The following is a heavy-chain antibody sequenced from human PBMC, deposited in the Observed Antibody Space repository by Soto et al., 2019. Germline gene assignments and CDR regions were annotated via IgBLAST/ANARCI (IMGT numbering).Heavy chain of an antibody. D-gene: IGHD3-10*01. CDR1: GYSFTSYW. CDR3: ARQWGDYYGSGRESLFDY. CDR2: IDPSDSYT. Sequence: EVQLVQSGAEVKKPGESLRISCKGSGYSFTSYWISWVRQMPGKGLEWMGRIDPSDSYTNYSPSFQGHVTISADKSISTAYLQWSSLKASDTAMYYCARQWGDYYGSGRESLFDYWGQGTLVTVSS. V-gene: IGHV5-10-1*03. J-gene: IGHJ4*02.